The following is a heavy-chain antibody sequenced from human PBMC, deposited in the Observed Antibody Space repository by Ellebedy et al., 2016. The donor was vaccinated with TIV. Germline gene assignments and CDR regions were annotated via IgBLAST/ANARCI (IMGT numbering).Heavy chain of an antibody. CDR1: GYTFTSYD. CDR2: MNPNSGNT. CDR3: AKGSGRLLWFGELSHRDYYYYYGMDV. D-gene: IGHD3-10*01. J-gene: IGHJ6*02. V-gene: IGHV1-8*03. Sequence: AASVKVSCKASGYTFTSYDINWVRQATGQGLEWLGWMNPNSGNTGYAQKFQGRVTITRNTSIRTAYMELSSLRSEDTAVYYCAKGSGRLLWFGELSHRDYYYYYGMDVWGQGTTVTVSS.